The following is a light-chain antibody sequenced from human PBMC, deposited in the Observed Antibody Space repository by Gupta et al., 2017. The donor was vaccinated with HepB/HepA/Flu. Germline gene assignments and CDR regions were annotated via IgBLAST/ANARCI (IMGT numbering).Light chain of an antibody. J-gene: IGLJ1*01. V-gene: IGLV2-14*03. CDR2: DVN. Sequence: SALTHPASVSGSLGQSITISCTGTNRDVGGHNYVSWYQHHPGQVPKLIIYDVNDRPSGISNRFSGSKSGNTASLTISGLQAEDEADYYCSSYIYSNTLSYIFGTGTKVSVL. CDR1: NRDVGGHNY. CDR3: SSYIYSNTLSYI.